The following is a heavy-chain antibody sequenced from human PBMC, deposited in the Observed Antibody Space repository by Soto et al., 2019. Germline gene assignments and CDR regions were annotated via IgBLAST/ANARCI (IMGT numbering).Heavy chain of an antibody. V-gene: IGHV3-30*03. Sequence: ESGGGVVQPGRSLRLSCAASGFTFSSYGMHWVRQAPGKGLEWVAVISYDGSNKYYADSVKGRFTISRDNSKNTLYLQMNSLRAEDTAVYYCGRGSSSSGEAFDIWGQGTMVTVSS. CDR3: GRGSSSSGEAFDI. D-gene: IGHD6-6*01. J-gene: IGHJ3*02. CDR2: ISYDGSNK. CDR1: GFTFSSYG.